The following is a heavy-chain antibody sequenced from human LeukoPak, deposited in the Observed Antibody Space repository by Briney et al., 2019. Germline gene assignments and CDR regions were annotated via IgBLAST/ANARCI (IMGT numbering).Heavy chain of an antibody. CDR3: ARGYGSGSYFPLGY. D-gene: IGHD3-10*01. CDR1: GFTFSSYW. V-gene: IGHV3-74*01. CDR2: INSDGSST. J-gene: IGHJ4*02. Sequence: GGSLRLSCAASGFTFSSYWMHWVRQAPGKGLVWVSRINSDGSSTSYADSVKGRFTISRDNAKNTLYLQMNSLRAEDTAVYYCARGYGSGSYFPLGYWGQGTLVTVSS.